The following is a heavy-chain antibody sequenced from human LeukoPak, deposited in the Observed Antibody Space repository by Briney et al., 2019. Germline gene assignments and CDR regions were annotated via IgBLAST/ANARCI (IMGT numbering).Heavy chain of an antibody. V-gene: IGHV4-34*01. D-gene: IGHD4-17*01. CDR2: INHGGST. CDR3: ARYPTVTKYFDY. J-gene: IGHJ4*02. Sequence: SETLSLTCAVYGGSFSGYYWSWTRQPPGKGLEWIGEINHGGSTNYNPSLKSRVTISVDTSKNQFSLKLSSVTAADTAVYYCARYPTVTKYFDYWGQGTLVTVSS. CDR1: GGSFSGYY.